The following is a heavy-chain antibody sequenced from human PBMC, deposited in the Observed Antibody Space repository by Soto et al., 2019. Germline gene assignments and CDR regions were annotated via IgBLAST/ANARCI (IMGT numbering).Heavy chain of an antibody. D-gene: IGHD2-15*01. V-gene: IGHV1-3*01. CDR1: GYIFASYG. Sequence: GAPVKVSCKASGYIFASYGISWVRQAPGQGLEWMGWINAGNGNTKYSQKFQGRVTITRDTSASTAYMELSSLRSEDTAVYYCARDLGGWPDYLGQGTLVTGSS. CDR2: INAGNGNT. J-gene: IGHJ4*02. CDR3: ARDLGGWPDY.